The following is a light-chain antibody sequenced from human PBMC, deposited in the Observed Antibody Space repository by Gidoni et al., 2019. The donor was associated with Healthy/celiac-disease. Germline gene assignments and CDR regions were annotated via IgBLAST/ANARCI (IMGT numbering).Light chain of an antibody. Sequence: SYELTQPPSVSVSPGQTASITCSGDKLGDKFACWYQQKPGQSPVLVIYEDTKRPSGIPERFSGSNSGNKATLTISGTQAMDEADYYCQAWDSSILFGGWTKLTVL. V-gene: IGLV3-1*01. J-gene: IGLJ2*01. CDR3: QAWDSSIL. CDR1: KLGDKF. CDR2: EDT.